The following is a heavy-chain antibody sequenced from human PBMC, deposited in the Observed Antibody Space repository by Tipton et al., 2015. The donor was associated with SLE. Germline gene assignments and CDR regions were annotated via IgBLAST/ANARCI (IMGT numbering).Heavy chain of an antibody. CDR1: GGSISSYY. J-gene: IGHJ4*02. CDR3: ARRSGSSGGDY. Sequence: TLSLTCTVSGGSISSYYWSWIRQPPGKGLEWIGEINHSGSTNYNPSLKSRVTISVDTSKNQFSLKLSSVTAADTAVYYCARRSGSSGGDYWGQGTLVTVSS. D-gene: IGHD6-19*01. V-gene: IGHV4-34*01. CDR2: INHSGST.